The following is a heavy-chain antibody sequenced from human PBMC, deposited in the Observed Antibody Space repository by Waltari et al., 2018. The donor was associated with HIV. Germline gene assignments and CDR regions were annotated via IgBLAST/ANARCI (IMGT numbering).Heavy chain of an antibody. D-gene: IGHD3-10*01. V-gene: IGHV3-21*01. CDR3: ARDLKAPYGVHHYYF. CDR1: GFTFSSYG. CDR2: ISNVSFI. J-gene: IGHJ4*01. Sequence: EVHLVESGGGLVKPGGSLRLSCAASGFTFSSYGINWVRQAPGKGLEWVSSISNVSFIYYADSVKARFTISRDNAKSSLYLQLNSLRAEDTAIYYCARDLKAPYGVHHYYF.